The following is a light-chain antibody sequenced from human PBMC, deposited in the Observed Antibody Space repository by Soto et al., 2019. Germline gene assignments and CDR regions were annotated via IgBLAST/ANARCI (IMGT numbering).Light chain of an antibody. J-gene: IGKJ3*01. CDR1: QSVSSY. CDR2: DAS. V-gene: IGKV3-11*01. CDR3: QQRSNWAFT. Sequence: EIVLTHSPATLSLSPGERATISCRASQSVSSYLAWYQQKPGQAPRLLIYDASNRATGIPARFSGSGSGTDFTLTISSLEPEDFAVYYCQQRSNWAFTFGPGTKVDIK.